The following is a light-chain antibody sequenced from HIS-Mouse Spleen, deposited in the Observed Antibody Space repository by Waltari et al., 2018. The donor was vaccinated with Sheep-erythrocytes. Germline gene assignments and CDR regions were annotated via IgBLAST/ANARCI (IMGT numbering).Light chain of an antibody. CDR1: SSDVGASNS. J-gene: IGLJ2*01. Sequence: QSALTQPASVSGSPGQSITIPCTGTSSDVGASNSVPWYQQHPGKAPKLMIYEVSNRPSGVSNRFSGSKSGNTASLTISGLQAEDEADYYCSSYTSSSTQVFGGGTKLTVL. V-gene: IGLV2-14*01. CDR3: SSYTSSSTQV. CDR2: EVS.